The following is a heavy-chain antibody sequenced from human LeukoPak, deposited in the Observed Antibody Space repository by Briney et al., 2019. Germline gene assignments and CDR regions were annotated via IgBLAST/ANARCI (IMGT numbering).Heavy chain of an antibody. CDR1: GFTYSSYW. D-gene: IGHD4-23*01. CDR3: ARDLRTPSDTNIAIDY. Sequence: GGSLRLXCAASGFTYSSYWMHWVRRAPGKGLVSVSRIKSDGSSASYADSVKGRFTISRDNAKNTLYLQMNSLRAEDTAVYYSARDLRTPSDTNIAIDYWGQGTLVTVSS. V-gene: IGHV3-74*01. CDR2: IKSDGSSA. J-gene: IGHJ4*02.